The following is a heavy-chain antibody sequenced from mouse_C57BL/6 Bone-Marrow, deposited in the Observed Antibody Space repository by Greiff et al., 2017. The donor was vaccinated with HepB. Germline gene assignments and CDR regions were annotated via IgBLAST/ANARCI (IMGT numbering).Heavy chain of an antibody. CDR3: ARPFLTSTWFAD. CDR1: EYEFPSHD. CDR2: INSDGGST. V-gene: IGHV5-2*01. Sequence: EVKLVESGGGLVQPGESLKLSCESTEYEFPSHDMSWVRKTPEKRLELVAAINSDGGSTYYPDTMERRFTISRDNTKKTLYLQMSSLRSEDTALYYCARPFLTSTWFADWGQGTLVTVSA. J-gene: IGHJ3*01. D-gene: IGHD2-13*01.